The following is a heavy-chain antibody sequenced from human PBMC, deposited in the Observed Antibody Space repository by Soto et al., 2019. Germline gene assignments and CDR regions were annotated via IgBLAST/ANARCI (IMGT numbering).Heavy chain of an antibody. J-gene: IGHJ3*02. Sequence: GASVKVSCKASGYTFARHDINWVRQAPGQGLEWIGWVNPKSANTGYAQKFQGRVTMMRDSSTTTAYMELRSLTSEDTAMYYCVREGLYGSSQDNTFDIWGQGTMVTVS. CDR3: VREGLYGSSQDNTFDI. CDR1: GYTFARHD. V-gene: IGHV1-8*01. CDR2: VNPKSANT. D-gene: IGHD6-13*01.